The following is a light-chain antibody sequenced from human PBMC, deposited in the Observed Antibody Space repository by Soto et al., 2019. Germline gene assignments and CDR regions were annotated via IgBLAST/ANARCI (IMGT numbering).Light chain of an antibody. CDR3: QQYFTSPRT. J-gene: IGKJ1*01. CDR1: QNVSAAY. CDR2: GAS. V-gene: IGKV3-20*01. Sequence: EIVFTQSPGTLSFSPGERATLSCRASQNVSAAYLAWYQQKPGQAPRPLIFGASSRATGIPDRFSGIGSGTDFTLTISGLEPEDFVVYYCQQYFTSPRTFGPGTKVDIK.